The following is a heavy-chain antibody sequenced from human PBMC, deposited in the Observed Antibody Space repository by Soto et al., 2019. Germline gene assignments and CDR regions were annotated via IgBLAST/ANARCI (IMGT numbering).Heavy chain of an antibody. Sequence: QVQLVETGGGVVQPGGSLRLSCTASGLTLSNVGMHWVRQAPGKGLEWVAIIWYDGSKKVYGDSVKGRFTISRDTSKNTLYLQMNNVIVEDTALYYCARDEYMIGGVRYGMDVWGQGTTVTVSS. D-gene: IGHD3-16*01. J-gene: IGHJ6*02. CDR1: GLTLSNVG. V-gene: IGHV3-33*01. CDR3: ARDEYMIGGVRYGMDV. CDR2: IWYDGSKK.